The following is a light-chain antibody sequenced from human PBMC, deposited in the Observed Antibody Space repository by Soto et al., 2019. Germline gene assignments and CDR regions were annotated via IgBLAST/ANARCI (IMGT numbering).Light chain of an antibody. CDR1: QSVSSNY. J-gene: IGKJ5*01. CDR2: GAS. V-gene: IGKV3-20*01. Sequence: EIVLTQSPDTLSLSPGESATLSCRASQSVSSNYLAWYQQKPGRAPRLLMYGASSRATGIPDRFSGSGSGTDFTLTISRLGPEDFAVFYCQQYDNSVTFGQGTRLEIE. CDR3: QQYDNSVT.